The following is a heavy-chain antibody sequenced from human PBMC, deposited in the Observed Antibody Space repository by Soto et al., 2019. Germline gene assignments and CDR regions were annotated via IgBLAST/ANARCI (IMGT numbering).Heavy chain of an antibody. D-gene: IGHD3-22*01. CDR3: AKDAPPRTYYYDSSGYLDAFDI. CDR1: GFTFSSYA. Sequence: HPGGSLRLSCAASGFTFSSYAMSWVRQAPGKRLEWVSAISGSGGSTYYADSVKGRFTISRDNSKNTLYLQMNSLRAEDTAVYYCAKDAPPRTYYYDSSGYLDAFDIWGQGXMVTV. CDR2: ISGSGGST. J-gene: IGHJ3*02. V-gene: IGHV3-23*01.